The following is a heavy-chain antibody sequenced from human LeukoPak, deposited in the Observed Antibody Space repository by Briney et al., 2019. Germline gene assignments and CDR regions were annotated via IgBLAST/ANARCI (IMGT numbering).Heavy chain of an antibody. D-gene: IGHD1-26*01. CDR3: ARDRRWELLHAFDI. J-gene: IGHJ3*02. CDR2: IHYSDPT. Sequence: SQTLSLTCTVSGGSISNYFWSWIRQPPGKGLEWIAYIHYSDPTNYNPSLKSRVTISLDTSKNQISLMLSSVTAADTAVYYCARDRRWELLHAFDIWGQGTMVTVSS. V-gene: IGHV4-59*01. CDR1: GGSISNYF.